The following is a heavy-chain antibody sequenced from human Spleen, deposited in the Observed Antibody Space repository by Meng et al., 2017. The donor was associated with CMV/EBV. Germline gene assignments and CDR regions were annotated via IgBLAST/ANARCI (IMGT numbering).Heavy chain of an antibody. V-gene: IGHV5-51*01. CDR2: IYPGDSDT. CDR3: ARLGSRGYSYGYDYYYYGMDV. D-gene: IGHD5-18*01. J-gene: IGHJ6*02. CDR1: GYSFTSYW. Sequence: KVSCKGSGYSFTSYWIGWVRQMPGKGLEWMGIIYPGDSDTRYSPSFQGQVTISADKSISTAYLQWSSLKASDTAMYYCARLGSRGYSYGYDYYYYGMDVWGQGTTVTVSS.